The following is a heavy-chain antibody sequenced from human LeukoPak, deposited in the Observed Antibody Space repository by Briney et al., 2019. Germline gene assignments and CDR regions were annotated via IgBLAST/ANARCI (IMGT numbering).Heavy chain of an antibody. CDR3: ARDLLVSAGYHAFDI. V-gene: IGHV7-4-1*02. CDR2: INTNTGNP. Sequence: ASVKVSCKASGYTFTSYAMNWVRQAPGQGLEWMGWINTNTGNPTYAQGFTGRFVFSLATSVSTAYLQISSLKAEDTAVYYCARDLLVSAGYHAFDIWGQGTMVTVSS. CDR1: GYTFTSYA. D-gene: IGHD5-12*01. J-gene: IGHJ3*02.